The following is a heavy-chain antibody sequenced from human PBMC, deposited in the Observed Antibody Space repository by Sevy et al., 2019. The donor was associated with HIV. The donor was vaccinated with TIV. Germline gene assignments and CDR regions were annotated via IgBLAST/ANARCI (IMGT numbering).Heavy chain of an antibody. CDR1: GGSFSGYY. CDR2: INHSGST. Sequence: SETLSLNCAVYGGSFSGYYWTWIRQPPGKGLEWIGEINHSGSTNYNPSLQSRVTILMDKSKNQFSLHLSAVTAADTAVYFCARPGYCSDTNCHYYFDSWGQGSLVTVSS. J-gene: IGHJ4*02. CDR3: ARPGYCSDTNCHYYFDS. D-gene: IGHD2-2*03. V-gene: IGHV4-34*01.